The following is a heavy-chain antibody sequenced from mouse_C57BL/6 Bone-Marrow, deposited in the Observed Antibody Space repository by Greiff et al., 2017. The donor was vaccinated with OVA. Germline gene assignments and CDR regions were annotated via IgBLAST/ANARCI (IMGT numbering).Heavy chain of an antibody. CDR1: GFTFSNYW. J-gene: IGHJ4*01. V-gene: IGHV6-3*01. D-gene: IGHD2-1*01. CDR3: TEGNTDY. CDR2: IRLKSDNYAT. Sequence: EVKVEESGGGLVQPGGSMKLSCVASGFTFSNYWMNWVRQSPEKGLEWVAQIRLKSDNYATHYAESVKGRFTISRDDSKSSVYLQMNNIRAEDTGIYYCTEGNTDYWGQGTSVTVSS.